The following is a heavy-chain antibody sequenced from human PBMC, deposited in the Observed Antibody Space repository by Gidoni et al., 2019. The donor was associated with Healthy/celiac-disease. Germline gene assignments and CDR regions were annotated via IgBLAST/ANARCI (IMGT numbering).Heavy chain of an antibody. V-gene: IGHV5-10-1*03. J-gene: IGHJ5*02. Sequence: EVQLVQSGAEVKKPGESRRISCKGSGYSFTSYWISWVRQMPGKGLEWMGRIDPSASYTNYSPSFQGHVPISADKSISTAYLQWSSLKASDTAMYYCARHYDFTDNWFDPWGQGTLVTVSS. CDR1: GYSFTSYW. CDR2: IDPSASYT. D-gene: IGHD3-3*01. CDR3: ARHYDFTDNWFDP.